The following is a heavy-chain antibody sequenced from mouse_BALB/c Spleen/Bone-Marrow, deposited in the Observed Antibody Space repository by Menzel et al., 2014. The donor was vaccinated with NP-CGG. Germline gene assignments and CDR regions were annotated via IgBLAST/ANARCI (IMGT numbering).Heavy chain of an antibody. Sequence: VQLQESGPDLVKPSQSLSLTCTVTGYSITSGYSRHSIRQFPRNKLECMCYIHYTGSTNYNPSPKSRISIPRDTSKNQFFLQLNSVTTEDTATYYCAKDDYGRSRFAYWGQGTLVTVSA. CDR3: AKDDYGRSRFAY. V-gene: IGHV3-1*02. D-gene: IGHD1-1*01. CDR2: IHYTGST. J-gene: IGHJ3*01. CDR1: GYSITSGYS.